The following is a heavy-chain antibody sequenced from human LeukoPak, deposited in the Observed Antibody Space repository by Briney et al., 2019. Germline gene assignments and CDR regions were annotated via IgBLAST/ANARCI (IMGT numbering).Heavy chain of an antibody. CDR2: IGASGSHT. D-gene: IGHD7-27*01. V-gene: IGHV3-23*01. CDR1: GFTFSIHG. Sequence: GGSLRLSCAASGFTFSIHGMNWVRQAPGKGLEWVSGIGASGSHTYFADSVKGRFSISRDNSKNTVYLQMNSLRAGDTALYFCARDLSSLGLDDWGQGTLVTVS. J-gene: IGHJ4*02. CDR3: ARDLSSLGLDD.